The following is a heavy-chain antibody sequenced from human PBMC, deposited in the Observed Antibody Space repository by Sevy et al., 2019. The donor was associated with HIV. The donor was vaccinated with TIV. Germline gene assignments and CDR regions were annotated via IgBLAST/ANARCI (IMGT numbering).Heavy chain of an antibody. Sequence: GGSLRLSCVASGFTFRNYGMHWVRQAPGKGLEWVAVIWHDGKNKNYADSVKGGFTIFRNNSKNTRYLEMNSLRVEDTAVFYCARDQGKDAPMDVWGQGTTVTVSS. V-gene: IGHV3-33*01. CDR3: ARDQGKDAPMDV. J-gene: IGHJ6*02. CDR1: GFTFRNYG. D-gene: IGHD6-13*01. CDR2: IWHDGKNK.